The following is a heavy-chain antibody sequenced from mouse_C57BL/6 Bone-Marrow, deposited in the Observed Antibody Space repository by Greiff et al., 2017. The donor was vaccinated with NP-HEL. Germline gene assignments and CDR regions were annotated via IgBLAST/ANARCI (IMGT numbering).Heavy chain of an antibody. CDR3: AREITTVPFAY. V-gene: IGHV7-3*01. J-gene: IGHJ3*01. CDR1: GFTFTDYY. Sequence: EVKLMESGGGLVQPGGSLSLSCAASGFTFTDYYMSWVRQPPGKALEWLGFIRNKANGYTTEYSAYVKGRFTISRDNSQSSLYLQMNALRAEDSATYYCAREITTVPFAYWGQGTLVTVSA. CDR2: IRNKANGYTT. D-gene: IGHD1-1*01.